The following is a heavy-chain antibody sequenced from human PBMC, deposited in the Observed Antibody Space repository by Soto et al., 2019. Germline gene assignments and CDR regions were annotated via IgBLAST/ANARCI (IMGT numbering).Heavy chain of an antibody. CDR3: ARSPRSIAAGGIDY. D-gene: IGHD6-13*01. V-gene: IGHV4-4*02. Sequence: QVQLQESGPGLVKPSGTLSLTCAVSGGSISSSNLWTWVRQPPGKGLEWIGEIYHGGSTNYNPSLKSRVTISVDKSKNQFPLRLSSVTAADTAVDYCARSPRSIAAGGIDYWGQGILVTVSS. CDR1: GGSISSSNL. CDR2: IYHGGST. J-gene: IGHJ4*02.